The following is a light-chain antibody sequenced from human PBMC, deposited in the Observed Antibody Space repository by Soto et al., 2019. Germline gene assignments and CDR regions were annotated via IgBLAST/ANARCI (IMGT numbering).Light chain of an antibody. CDR3: SSYTSASTLLYL. V-gene: IGLV2-14*01. CDR2: GVT. CDR1: SSDVGGYNY. Sequence: QSALTQPASVSGSPGQSITISCTGTSSDVGGYNYVSWYQHHPGIAPKLLIYGVTNRPSGVSTRFSGSKSGNTASLTISGLQAEAEDDYHCSSYTSASTLLYLFGTGTKLTVL. J-gene: IGLJ1*01.